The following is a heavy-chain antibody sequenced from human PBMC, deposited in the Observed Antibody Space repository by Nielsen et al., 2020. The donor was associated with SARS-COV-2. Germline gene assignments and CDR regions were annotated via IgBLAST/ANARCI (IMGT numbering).Heavy chain of an antibody. V-gene: IGHV3-23*01. CDR1: GFTFSSDA. CDR2: ISGSGFST. Sequence: GESLKISCTASGFTFSSDALTWVRQAPGKGLEWVSGISGSGFSTYYSDSVRGRFTISRDSSKNTVYLQMNSLRAEDTAVYYCARDSRFLEWLLSTYYYYMDVWGKGTTVTVSS. CDR3: ARDSRFLEWLLSTYYYYMDV. J-gene: IGHJ6*03. D-gene: IGHD3-3*01.